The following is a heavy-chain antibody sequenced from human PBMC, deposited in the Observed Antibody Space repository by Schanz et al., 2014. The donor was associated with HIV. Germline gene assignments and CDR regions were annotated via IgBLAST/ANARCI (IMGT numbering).Heavy chain of an antibody. CDR2: IWNDGSNT. V-gene: IGHV3-33*06. Sequence: QVQLVESGGGVVQPGRSLRLSCVASGFNFNSYGMHWVRQAPGKGLEWVAVIWNDGSNTFYADSVKGRFTISRDNSKNTVYLQAKSLRPEDTAVYYCAKGLTIWLQPPFDYWGQGTLVTVSS. CDR1: GFNFNSYG. CDR3: AKGLTIWLQPPFDY. J-gene: IGHJ4*02. D-gene: IGHD5-12*01.